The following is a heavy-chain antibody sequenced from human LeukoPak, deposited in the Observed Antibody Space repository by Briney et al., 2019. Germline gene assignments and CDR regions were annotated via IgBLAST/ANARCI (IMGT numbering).Heavy chain of an antibody. CDR1: GVSVSHEY. Sequence: SETLSLTCTVSGVSVSHEYWTWIRQPAGKGLEWIGRVYPGGTTNYNSFLKSRVNMSLDTSKNQFSLSLSSVTAADTAVYYCATYVTGSFSPYFDPWGQGTLVTVS. J-gene: IGHJ5*02. V-gene: IGHV4-4*07. CDR3: ATYVTGSFSPYFDP. D-gene: IGHD2-21*02. CDR2: VYPGGTT.